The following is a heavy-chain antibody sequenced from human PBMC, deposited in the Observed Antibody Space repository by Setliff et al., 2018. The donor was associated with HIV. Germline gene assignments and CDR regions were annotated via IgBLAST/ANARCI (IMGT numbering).Heavy chain of an antibody. Sequence: PSETLSLTCIVSGVSTISSSSSYYWAWIRQPPGKGLEWIGNVHYSGNTYYTSSLQSRVIISADTSKSQFYLRLSSVTAADTGVYYCARVRGYSSSSRDFYYHNMEVWGKGTTVTVSS. V-gene: IGHV4-39*02. CDR2: VHYSGNT. D-gene: IGHD6-6*01. J-gene: IGHJ6*03. CDR1: GVSTISSSSSYY. CDR3: ARVRGYSSSSRDFYYHNMEV.